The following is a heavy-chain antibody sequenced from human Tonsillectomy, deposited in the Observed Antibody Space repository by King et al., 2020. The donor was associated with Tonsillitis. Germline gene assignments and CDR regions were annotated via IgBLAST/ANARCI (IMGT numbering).Heavy chain of an antibody. D-gene: IGHD3-9*01. CDR1: GFTFSSYA. CDR3: AKFLFEWLLPDDAFDI. Sequence: VQLVESGGGLVQPGGSLRLSCATSGFTFSSYAMTWVRQAPGAGLEWVSGITGSGGTTYYADSVKGRLPISRDNSKNTVYLEMNNLSAEDTAVYYCAKFLFEWLLPDDAFDIWGQGTLVTVSS. J-gene: IGHJ3*02. V-gene: IGHV3-23*04. CDR2: ITGSGGTT.